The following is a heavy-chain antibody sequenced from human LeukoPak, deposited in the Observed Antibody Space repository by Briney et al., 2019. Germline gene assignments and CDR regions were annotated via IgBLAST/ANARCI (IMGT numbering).Heavy chain of an antibody. Sequence: GGSLRLSCAASGFTFSSYEMNWVRQAPGKGLEWVSYISSSGSTIYYADTVKGRFTISRDNAKNSLYLQMNSLRAEDTAVYYCAREIASSWYESLKSDYYYYMDVWGKGTTVTVSS. V-gene: IGHV3-48*03. CDR3: AREIASSWYESLKSDYYYYMDV. CDR1: GFTFSSYE. J-gene: IGHJ6*03. D-gene: IGHD6-13*01. CDR2: ISSSGSTI.